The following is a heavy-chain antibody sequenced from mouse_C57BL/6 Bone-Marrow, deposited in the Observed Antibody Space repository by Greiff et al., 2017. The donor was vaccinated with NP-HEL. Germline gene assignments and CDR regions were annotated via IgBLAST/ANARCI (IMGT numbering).Heavy chain of an antibody. CDR3: ARALLLLFDY. CDR1: GFTFSSYA. J-gene: IGHJ2*01. Sequence: EVKLVESGGGLVKPGGSLKLSCAASGFTFSSYAMSWVRQTPEKRLEWVATISDGGSYTYYPDTVKGRFTISRDNAKNNLYLQMSHLKSEDTAMYYCARALLLLFDYWGQGTTLTVSS. CDR2: ISDGGSYT. V-gene: IGHV5-4*03. D-gene: IGHD2-10*01.